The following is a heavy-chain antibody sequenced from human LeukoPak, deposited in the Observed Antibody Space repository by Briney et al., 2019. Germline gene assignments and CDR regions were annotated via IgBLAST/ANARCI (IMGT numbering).Heavy chain of an antibody. Sequence: GESLKISCNGSGYXFTIYWIGWVRQMPGKGLEWMGIIYPGDSDTRYSPSFQGQITISADKSISTAYLQWSSLKASDTAIYYCARQGYSYGYDYWGQGTLVTVSS. J-gene: IGHJ4*02. CDR1: GYXFTIYW. CDR3: ARQGYSYGYDY. CDR2: IYPGDSDT. D-gene: IGHD5-18*01. V-gene: IGHV5-51*01.